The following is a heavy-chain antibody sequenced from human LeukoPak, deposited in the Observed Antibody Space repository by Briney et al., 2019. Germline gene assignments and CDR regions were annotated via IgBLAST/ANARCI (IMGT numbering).Heavy chain of an antibody. CDR3: ARGGSGWRNSLFDY. D-gene: IGHD6-19*01. CDR1: GYTFTVYY. CDR2: INPNSGGT. V-gene: IGHV1-2*02. Sequence: ASVKVSCKASGYTFTVYYMHWVRQAPGQGLEWMGWINPNSGGTNYAQKFQGRVTMTRDTSISTAYMELSRLRSDDTAVYCCARGGSGWRNSLFDYWGQGTLVTVSS. J-gene: IGHJ4*02.